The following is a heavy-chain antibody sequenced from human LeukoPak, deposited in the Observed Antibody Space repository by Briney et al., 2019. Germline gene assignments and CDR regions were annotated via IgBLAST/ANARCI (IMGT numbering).Heavy chain of an antibody. Sequence: PGGSLRLSCAASGFTFSGSAMHWVRQASGKGLEWVGRIRSKANSYATAYAASVKGRFTISRDDSKNTAYLQMNSLKTEDTAVYYGTSQKIVATSCFVYWGQGTLVTVSS. CDR3: TSQKIVATSCFVY. J-gene: IGHJ4*02. V-gene: IGHV3-73*01. CDR2: IRSKANSYAT. D-gene: IGHD5-12*01. CDR1: GFTFSGSA.